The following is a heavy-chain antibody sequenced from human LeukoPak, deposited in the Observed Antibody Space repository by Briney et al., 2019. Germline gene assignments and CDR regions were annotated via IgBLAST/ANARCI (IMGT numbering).Heavy chain of an antibody. J-gene: IGHJ4*02. V-gene: IGHV3-30*18. CDR2: ISYDGSSK. Sequence: GGSLRLSCAASGLTFSSYEMIWVRQAPGKGLEWVAVISYDGSSKYYADSVKGRFTISRDNSKNTLYLQMNSLRAEDTAVYFCAKDYYGGWAVYYFDYWGQGTLVTVSS. D-gene: IGHD4-23*01. CDR1: GLTFSSYE. CDR3: AKDYYGGWAVYYFDY.